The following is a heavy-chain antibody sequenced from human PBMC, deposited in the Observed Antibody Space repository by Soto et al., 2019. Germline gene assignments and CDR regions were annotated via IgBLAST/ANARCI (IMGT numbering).Heavy chain of an antibody. CDR3: AKDDGSGSWYYFDY. CDR2: ISWNSGSI. J-gene: IGHJ4*02. V-gene: IGHV3-9*01. CDR1: GFTCDDYA. Sequence: GGSLRLSCASSGFTCDDYAMHLVRQAPGKGLEWVSGISWNSGSIGYADSVKGRFTISRDNAKNSLYLQMNSLRAEDTALYYCAKDDGSGSWYYFDYWGQGTLVTVSS. D-gene: IGHD3-10*01.